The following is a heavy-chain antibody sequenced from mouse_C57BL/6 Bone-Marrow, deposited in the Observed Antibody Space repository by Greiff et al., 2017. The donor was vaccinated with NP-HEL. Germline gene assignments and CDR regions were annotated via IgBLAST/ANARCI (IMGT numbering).Heavy chain of an antibody. J-gene: IGHJ1*03. CDR1: GFSLTSYG. CDR2: IWSGGST. Sequence: VKLQQSGPGLVQPSQSLSITCTVSGFSLTSYGVHWVRQSPGKGLEWLGVIWSGGSTDDNAAFISRLSISKDNSKSQVFFKMNSLQADDTAIYYCARNYNYGSFLYFDVWGTGTTVTVSS. D-gene: IGHD1-1*01. V-gene: IGHV2-2*01. CDR3: ARNYNYGSFLYFDV.